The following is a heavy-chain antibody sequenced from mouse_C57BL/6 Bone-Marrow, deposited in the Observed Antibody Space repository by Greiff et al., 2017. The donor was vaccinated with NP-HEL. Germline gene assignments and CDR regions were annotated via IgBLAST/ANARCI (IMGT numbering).Heavy chain of an antibody. J-gene: IGHJ4*01. CDR1: GFTFSDYY. CDR3: ARPPYDYDRGVYAMDY. CDR2: ISNGGGST. D-gene: IGHD2-4*01. Sequence: EVMLVESGGGLVQPGGSLKLSCAASGFTFSDYYMYWVRQTPEKRLEWVAYISNGGGSTYYPDTVKGRFTISRDNAKNTLYLQMSRLKSEDTAMYYCARPPYDYDRGVYAMDYWGQGTSVTVSS. V-gene: IGHV5-12*01.